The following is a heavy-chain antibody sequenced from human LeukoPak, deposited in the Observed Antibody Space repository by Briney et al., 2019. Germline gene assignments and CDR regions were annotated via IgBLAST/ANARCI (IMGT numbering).Heavy chain of an antibody. J-gene: IGHJ4*02. Sequence: ASVKVSCKASGYTFTGYYMHWVRQAPGQRLEWMGWINPNSGGTNYAQKFQGRVTMTRDTSISTAYMELSRLRSDDTAVYYCARDPGAAAAGMDGFDHWGQGTLVTVSS. D-gene: IGHD6-13*01. CDR2: INPNSGGT. CDR3: ARDPGAAAAGMDGFDH. V-gene: IGHV1-2*02. CDR1: GYTFTGYY.